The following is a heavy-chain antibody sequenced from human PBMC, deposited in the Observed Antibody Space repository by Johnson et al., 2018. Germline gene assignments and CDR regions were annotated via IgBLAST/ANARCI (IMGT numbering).Heavy chain of an antibody. J-gene: IGHJ1*01. CDR2: IWYDGSNK. V-gene: IGHV3-33*01. Sequence: QVQLVQSGGGVVQPGRSLRLSCAASGFTFSSYGMHWVRQAPGKGLEWVAVIWYDGSNKYYADSVKGRFTISRENAKNTLYLQMNSLRAEDTAVYYCARSQAVQHWGQGTLVTVSS. CDR1: GFTFSSYG. CDR3: ARSQAVQH.